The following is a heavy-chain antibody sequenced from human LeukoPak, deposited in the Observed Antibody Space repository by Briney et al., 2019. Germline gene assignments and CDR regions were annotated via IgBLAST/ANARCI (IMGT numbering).Heavy chain of an antibody. CDR3: ARLIAADNYFDY. D-gene: IGHD6-13*01. J-gene: IGHJ4*02. V-gene: IGHV4-30-4*01. Sequence: SETLSLTCTVSGGSISSGDYYWSWLRQPPGKGLEWIGKIYYSGSTYYNPSLKSGVTISVDTSKKQFSLKLSSVTAPDTAVYYCARLIAADNYFDYWGQGTLVTVSS. CDR2: IYYSGST. CDR1: GGSISSGDYY.